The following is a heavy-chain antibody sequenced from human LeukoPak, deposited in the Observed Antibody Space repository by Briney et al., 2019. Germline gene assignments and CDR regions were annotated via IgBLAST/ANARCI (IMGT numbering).Heavy chain of an antibody. D-gene: IGHD6-13*01. CDR2: ISGSGGST. J-gene: IGHJ2*01. V-gene: IGHV3-23*01. CDR1: GITLSNYG. CDR3: AKIRSSSWFSHWYFDL. Sequence: GGSLRLSCAVSGITLSNYGMSWVRQAPGKGLEWVSAISGSGGSTYYADSVKGRFTISRDNSKNTLYLQMNSLRAEDTAVYYCAKIRSSSWFSHWYFDLWGRGTLVTVSS.